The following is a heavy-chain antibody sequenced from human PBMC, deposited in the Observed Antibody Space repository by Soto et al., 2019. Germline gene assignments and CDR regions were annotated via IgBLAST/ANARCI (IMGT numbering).Heavy chain of an antibody. V-gene: IGHV1-24*01. CDR3: ATVPTESFYYDSSGPNDY. D-gene: IGHD3-22*01. CDR2: FDPEDGET. CDR1: GYTLTELS. Sequence: VASVKVSCKVSGYTLTELSMHWVRQAPGKVLEWMGGFDPEDGETIYAQKFQGRVTMTEDTSTDTAYMELSSLRSEDTAVYYCATVPTESFYYDSSGPNDYWGQGTLVTVSS. J-gene: IGHJ4*02.